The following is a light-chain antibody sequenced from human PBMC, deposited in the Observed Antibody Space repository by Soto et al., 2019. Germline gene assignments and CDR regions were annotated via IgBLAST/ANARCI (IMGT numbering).Light chain of an antibody. V-gene: IGKV3-15*01. J-gene: IGKJ1*01. CDR1: QSVGSN. CDR2: GAS. Sequence: EIVMTQSPATLSVSPGEGATLSCRASQSVGSNLAWYQQKPGQAPRLLIYGASTRATGIPARFSGSGSGTDFTLTISSLQSEDFATYYCQQYNSYSTFGQGTKVEIK. CDR3: QQYNSYST.